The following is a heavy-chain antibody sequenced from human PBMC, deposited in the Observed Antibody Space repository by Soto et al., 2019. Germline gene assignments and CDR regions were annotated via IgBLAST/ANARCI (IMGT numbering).Heavy chain of an antibody. J-gene: IGHJ3*02. CDR1: GGSFSGYS. V-gene: IGHV4-34*01. CDR2: INHSGST. Sequence: QVQLQQWGAGLLKPSETLSLTCAVYGGSFSGYSWSWIRQPPGKRLEWIGEINHSGSTNYNPSLKPRVTISVDTSKNQFYLKLSSVTAADTDVYYCGRDPGESALDIGGQGTMVTVSS. CDR3: GRDPGESALDI. D-gene: IGHD1-26*01.